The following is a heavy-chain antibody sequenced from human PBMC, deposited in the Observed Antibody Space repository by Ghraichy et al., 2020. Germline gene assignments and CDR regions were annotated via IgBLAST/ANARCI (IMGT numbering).Heavy chain of an antibody. J-gene: IGHJ2*01. CDR1: GGSISSYY. CDR2: IYYSGST. CDR3: ARHQFWGDGYSYWYFDL. V-gene: IGHV4-59*01. Sequence: SETLSLTCTVSGGSISSYYWSWIRQPPGKGLEWIGYIYYSGSTNYNPSLKSRVTISVDTSKNQFSLKLSSVTAADTAVYYCARHQFWGDGYSYWYFDLWGRGTLVTVSS. D-gene: IGHD5-24*01.